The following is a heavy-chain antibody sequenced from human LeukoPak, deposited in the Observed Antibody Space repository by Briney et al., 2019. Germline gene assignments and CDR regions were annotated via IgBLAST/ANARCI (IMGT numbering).Heavy chain of an antibody. J-gene: IGHJ3*02. V-gene: IGHV1-46*01. CDR1: GYTFTSYY. Sequence: ASVKVSCKASGYTFTSYYMHWVRQPPAQGLEWMGIINPSGGSTSYAQKFQGRVTMTRDTSTSTVYMELSSLRSEDTAVYYCARDRYYYDSSGYANDAFDIWGQGTMVTVSS. D-gene: IGHD3-22*01. CDR2: INPSGGST. CDR3: ARDRYYYDSSGYANDAFDI.